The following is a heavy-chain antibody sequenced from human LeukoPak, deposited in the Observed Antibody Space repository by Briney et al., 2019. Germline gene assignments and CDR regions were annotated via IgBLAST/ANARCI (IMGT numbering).Heavy chain of an antibody. Sequence: GGSLRLSCAASGFTFSDYYMSWIRQAPGKGLEWISYISSSSYTNYADSVKGRFAISRDNAKNSLYLQMNSLRAEDTAVYYCARAGYGDHGPYYYYGMDVWGQGTTVTVSS. D-gene: IGHD4-17*01. CDR3: ARAGYGDHGPYYYYGMDV. CDR2: ISSSSYT. CDR1: GFTFSDYY. V-gene: IGHV3-11*06. J-gene: IGHJ6*02.